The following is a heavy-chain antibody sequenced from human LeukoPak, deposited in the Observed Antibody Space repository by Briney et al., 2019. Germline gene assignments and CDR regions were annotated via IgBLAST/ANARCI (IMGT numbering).Heavy chain of an antibody. CDR2: MNHEGSET. J-gene: IGHJ4*02. D-gene: IGHD5-12*01. Sequence: GGSLGLSCAVSGFDFGGYWMTWVRQAPGKGLEWVATMNHEGSETYYLHSVKGRFTISRDNAENSLYLLMNGLRPEDMALYYCVRGGRATFDAWGQGTLVTVSS. CDR3: VRGGRATFDA. V-gene: IGHV3-7*01. CDR1: GFDFGGYW.